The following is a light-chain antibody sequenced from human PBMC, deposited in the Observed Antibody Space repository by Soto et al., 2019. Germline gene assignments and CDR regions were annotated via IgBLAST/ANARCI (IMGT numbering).Light chain of an antibody. V-gene: IGKV3-15*01. CDR3: QQYNSSPFT. J-gene: IGKJ3*01. CDR1: QSVSSD. CDR2: EAS. Sequence: IVMTQSPATLSVSPGERATLSCRASQSVSSDLAWYQQKPGQAPRLLIYEASIMPTGIAARFSGSGSGTEFTLTISSLQSEDSAAYWCQQYNSSPFTFGPGTKVEFK.